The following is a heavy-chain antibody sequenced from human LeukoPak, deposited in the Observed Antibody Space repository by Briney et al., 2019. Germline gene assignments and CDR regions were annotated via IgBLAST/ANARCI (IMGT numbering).Heavy chain of an antibody. Sequence: PGGSLRLSCAASGFTVSSNHMHWVRQAPEKGLEWVSIIYDAGNTHFADSVKGRFTVSRDNSNNTVYLQMNSLRPEDTALYYCARDKGGMYGLDIWGQGTMVTVSS. CDR3: ARDKGGMYGLDI. V-gene: IGHV3-66*02. D-gene: IGHD2-8*01. J-gene: IGHJ3*02. CDR1: GFTVSSNH. CDR2: IYDAGNT.